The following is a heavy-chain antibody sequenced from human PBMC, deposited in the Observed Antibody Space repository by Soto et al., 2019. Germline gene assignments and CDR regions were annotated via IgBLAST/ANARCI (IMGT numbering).Heavy chain of an antibody. V-gene: IGHV4-39*07. CDR1: GGSVSSRSFY. Sequence: NPSETLSLTCSVSGGSVSSRSFYWGWIRQSPGKGLEWIGSITYGGNTYYNPSLESRLNMSVDTSKNQFSLRLTSVTAADTAVYYCARLRRLASVATYYYHSMDVWGPGPPVTVSS. CDR2: ITYGGNT. CDR3: ARLRRLASVATYYYHSMDV. D-gene: IGHD5-12*01. J-gene: IGHJ6*02.